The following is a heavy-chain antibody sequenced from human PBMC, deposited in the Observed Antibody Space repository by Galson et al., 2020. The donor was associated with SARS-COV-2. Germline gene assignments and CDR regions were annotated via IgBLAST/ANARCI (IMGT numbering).Heavy chain of an antibody. Sequence: ASVTVSCKASGYTFTNYDINWVRQAPGEGLEWMGWMNPKSGNTGYVQKFQGRVTMTRDTSTSTAYMELSSLRSEDTAVYYCARVWERGFSYGNWFDPWGQGTLVTVSS. J-gene: IGHJ5*02. CDR2: MNPKSGNT. D-gene: IGHD5-18*01. CDR1: GYTFTNYD. V-gene: IGHV1-8*01. CDR3: ARVWERGFSYGNWFDP.